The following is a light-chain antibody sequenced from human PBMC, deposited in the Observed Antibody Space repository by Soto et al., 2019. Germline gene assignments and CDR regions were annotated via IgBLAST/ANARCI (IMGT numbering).Light chain of an antibody. CDR3: MQALHTPGT. CDR1: QSLLHSNGYNY. CDR2: LGS. V-gene: IGKV2-28*01. Sequence: DIVVTQSPLSLPVTPGEPASISCRSSQSLLHSNGYNYLDWYLQKPGQSPQLLIYLGSNRASGVPDRFRGSGSGTDFTLQISRVEAEDVGVYYCMQALHTPGTFGQGTKVEIK. J-gene: IGKJ1*01.